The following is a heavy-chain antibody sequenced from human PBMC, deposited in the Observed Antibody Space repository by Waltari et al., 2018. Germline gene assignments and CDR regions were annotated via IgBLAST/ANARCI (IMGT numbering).Heavy chain of an antibody. D-gene: IGHD3-22*01. J-gene: IGHJ4*02. Sequence: DEHRLESGGGLAQPGGSLRLSCAASGFNFISYAMSWVRQAPGKGLEWVLGSSDSGVIPKDADSVKGRFTFSRDNSKNTVFLNLNSLRAEDTAFYYGARHLYSIDYLELAKWGQGTLVTVSS. CDR2: SSDSGVIP. CDR3: ARHLYSIDYLELAK. CDR1: GFNFISYA. V-gene: IGHV3-23*01.